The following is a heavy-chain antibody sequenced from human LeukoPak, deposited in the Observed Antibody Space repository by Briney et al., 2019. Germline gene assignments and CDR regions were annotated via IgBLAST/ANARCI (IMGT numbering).Heavy chain of an antibody. V-gene: IGHV4-39*07. CDR2: ISYSGST. J-gene: IGHJ4*02. CDR1: GGSISSSSYY. Sequence: SETLSLTCTVSGGSISSSSYYWGWIRQPPGKGLEWIGSISYSGSTNYNPSLKSRVTISIDTSKNQFSLKLSSVTAADTAVYYCARTATSFGYQLLPFDYWGQGTLVTVSS. D-gene: IGHD2-2*01. CDR3: ARTATSFGYQLLPFDY.